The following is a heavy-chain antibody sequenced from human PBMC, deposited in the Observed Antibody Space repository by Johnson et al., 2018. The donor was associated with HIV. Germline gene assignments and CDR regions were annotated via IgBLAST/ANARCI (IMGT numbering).Heavy chain of an antibody. V-gene: IGHV3-30*02. J-gene: IGHJ3*02. D-gene: IGHD5/OR15-5a*01. Sequence: QVQLVESGGGLVQPGGSLRLSCAASGFTFSSYGMHWVRQAPGKGLEWVAFIRYDGSNKYYADSVKGRFTISRDNSKNTLYLQMNSLRAEDTAVYYCAKDLRVYTCDAFDIWGQGTMVTVSS. CDR3: AKDLRVYTCDAFDI. CDR2: IRYDGSNK. CDR1: GFTFSSYG.